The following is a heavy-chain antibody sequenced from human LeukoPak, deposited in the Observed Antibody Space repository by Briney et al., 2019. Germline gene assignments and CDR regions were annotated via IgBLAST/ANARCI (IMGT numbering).Heavy chain of an antibody. CDR3: ASLTGSRKRVAGPRGAFDI. D-gene: IGHD6-19*01. CDR1: GGSISSYY. Sequence: SETLSLTCTVSGGSISSYYWSWIRQPPGKGLEWIGYIYYSGSTNYNPSLKSRVTISVDTSKNQFSLKLSSVTAADTAVYYCASLTGSRKRVAGPRGAFDIWGQGTMVTVSS. J-gene: IGHJ3*02. CDR2: IYYSGST. V-gene: IGHV4-59*08.